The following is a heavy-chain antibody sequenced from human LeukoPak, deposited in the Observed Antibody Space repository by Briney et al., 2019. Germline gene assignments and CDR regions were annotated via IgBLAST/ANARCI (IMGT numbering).Heavy chain of an antibody. CDR3: AKDREYSSSSSFDY. V-gene: IGHV3-9*01. Sequence: GRSLRLSCAASGFTFDDYAMHWVRQAAGKGLEWVSGISWNSGSIGYADSVKGRFTISRDNAKNSLYLQMNSLRAEDTALYYCAKDREYSSSSSFDYWGQGTLVTVSS. D-gene: IGHD6-6*01. CDR2: ISWNSGSI. CDR1: GFTFDDYA. J-gene: IGHJ4*02.